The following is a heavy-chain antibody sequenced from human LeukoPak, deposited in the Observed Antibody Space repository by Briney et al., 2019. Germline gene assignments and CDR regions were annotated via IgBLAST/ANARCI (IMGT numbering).Heavy chain of an antibody. CDR2: INHSGST. D-gene: IGHD3-22*01. J-gene: IGHJ3*02. CDR3: ARGDYYDSTSDAFDI. V-gene: IGHV4-34*01. Sequence: SETLPLTCAVYGGSFSGYYWSWIRQPPGKGLEWIGEINHSGSTNYNPSLKSRVTISVDTSKNQFSLKLSSVTAADTAVYYCARGDYYDSTSDAFDIWGQGTMVTVSS. CDR1: GGSFSGYY.